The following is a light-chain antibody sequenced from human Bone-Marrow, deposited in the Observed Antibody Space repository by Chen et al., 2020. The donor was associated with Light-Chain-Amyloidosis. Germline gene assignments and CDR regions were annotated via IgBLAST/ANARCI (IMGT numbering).Light chain of an antibody. J-gene: IGLJ2*01. CDR2: DVS. CDR3: SSYTSSSTPYVV. CDR1: SSDVGGYNY. Sequence: QSALTQPASVSGSPGQSITTSCTGTSSDVGGYNYVSWYQQHPGKAPKLMIYDVSNRPSGVSNRLSGSKSGNTASLTISGLQAEDEADYYCSSYTSSSTPYVVFGGGTKLTVL. V-gene: IGLV2-14*01.